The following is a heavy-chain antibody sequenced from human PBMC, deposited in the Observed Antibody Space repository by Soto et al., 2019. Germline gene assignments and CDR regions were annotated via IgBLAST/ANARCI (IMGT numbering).Heavy chain of an antibody. CDR1: GGTFSSYA. J-gene: IGHJ4*02. D-gene: IGHD1-1*01. CDR3: AREPATAKPEGVDF. V-gene: IGHV1-69*06. Sequence: ASVKVSCKASGGTFSSYAISWVRQAPGQGLEWMGGIIPIFGTANYAQKFQGRVTITADKSTSTAYMELSSLRSEDTAVYYCAREPATAKPEGVDFWGQGTLVTVSS. CDR2: IIPIFGTA.